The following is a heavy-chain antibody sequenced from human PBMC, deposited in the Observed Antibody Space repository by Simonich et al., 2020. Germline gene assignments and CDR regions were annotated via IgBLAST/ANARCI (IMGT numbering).Heavy chain of an antibody. CDR3: ARLPDY. CDR2: INPNSGGT. CDR1: GYTFTGYY. J-gene: IGHJ4*02. Sequence: QVQLVQSGAEVKKPGASVKVSCKASGYTFTGYYMPWVRQDPGQGLEWRGRINPNSGGTNYAQKFQGRVTISVDTSKNQFSLKLSSVTAADTAVYYCARLPDYWGQGTLVTVSS. V-gene: IGHV1-2*06.